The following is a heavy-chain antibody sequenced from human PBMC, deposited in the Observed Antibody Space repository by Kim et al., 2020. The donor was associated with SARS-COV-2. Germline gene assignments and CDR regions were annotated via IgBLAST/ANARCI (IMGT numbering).Heavy chain of an antibody. CDR3: GSFYYDSSGYSPFDY. D-gene: IGHD3-22*01. V-gene: IGHV4-39*01. Sequence: PTLKSRVTISVDTSKNQFSLKLISVTAADTAVYYCGSFYYDSSGYSPFDYWGQGTLVTVSS. J-gene: IGHJ4*02.